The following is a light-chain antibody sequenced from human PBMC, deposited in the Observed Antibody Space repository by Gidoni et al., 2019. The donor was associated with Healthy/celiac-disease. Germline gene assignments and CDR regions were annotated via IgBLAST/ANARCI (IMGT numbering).Light chain of an antibody. Sequence: SVLTQSLGTLSLSSGAIATLSCTASQSVSSSYLAWYQQKPGQAPRLLIYGASSRATGITDRFSGSGSETDFTLTISRLEPEDFAVYYCQQYGSSPPYTFGQGTKLEIK. CDR3: QQYGSSPPYT. J-gene: IGKJ2*01. CDR1: QSVSSSY. V-gene: IGKV3-20*01. CDR2: GAS.